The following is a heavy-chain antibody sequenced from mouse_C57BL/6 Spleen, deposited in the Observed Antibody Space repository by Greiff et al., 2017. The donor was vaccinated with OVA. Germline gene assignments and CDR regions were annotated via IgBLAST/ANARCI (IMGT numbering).Heavy chain of an antibody. CDR2: INPNNGGT. J-gene: IGHJ3*01. Sequence: EVQLQQSGPELVKPGASVKMSCKASGYTFTDYNMHWVKQSHGKSLEWIGYINPNNGGTSYNQKFKGKATLTVNKSSSTAYMKLRSLTSEDSAVYYSARPITTAPWCAYWGQGTLVTVSA. V-gene: IGHV1-22*01. D-gene: IGHD1-1*01. CDR3: ARPITTAPWCAY. CDR1: GYTFTDYN.